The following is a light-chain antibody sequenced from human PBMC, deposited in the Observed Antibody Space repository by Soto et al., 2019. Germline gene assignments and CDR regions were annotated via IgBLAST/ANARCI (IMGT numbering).Light chain of an antibody. CDR1: QSINTN. Sequence: PGERATLSCRASQSINTNLAWYQQSPGRAPRLFIYHASTRATGIPARFSGSGSGTDFTLTVSSLEPEDFAVYYCQQRSDWPPTFGGGTKVDIK. V-gene: IGKV3-11*01. J-gene: IGKJ4*01. CDR2: HAS. CDR3: QQRSDWPPT.